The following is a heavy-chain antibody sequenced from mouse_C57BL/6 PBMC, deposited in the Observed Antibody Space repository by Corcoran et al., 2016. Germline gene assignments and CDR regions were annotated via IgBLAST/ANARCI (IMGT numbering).Heavy chain of an antibody. V-gene: IGHV1-80*01. CDR2: IYPGDGDT. D-gene: IGHD1-1*01. CDR1: GYAFSSYW. CDR3: ARRVTTVVAFDY. J-gene: IGHJ2*01. Sequence: QVQLQQSGAELVKPGASVKISCKASGYAFSSYWMNWVKQRPGKGLEWIGQIYPGDGDTNYNGKVKGKVTLTADKSASTAYLQLSSLTSEDSAVYFCARRVTTVVAFDYWGQGTTLTVSS.